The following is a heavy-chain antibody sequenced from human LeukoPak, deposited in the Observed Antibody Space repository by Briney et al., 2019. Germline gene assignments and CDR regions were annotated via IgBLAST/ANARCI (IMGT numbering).Heavy chain of an antibody. J-gene: IGHJ6*02. Sequence: GGSLRLSCAASGFTFSSYWMSWVRQAPGKGLEWVAVISYDGSNKYYADSVKGRFTISRDNSKNTLYLQMNSLRAEDTAVYYCAREREKDYYDSSGSGGMDVWGQGTTVTVSS. CDR3: AREREKDYYDSSGSGGMDV. CDR1: GFTFSSYW. CDR2: ISYDGSNK. D-gene: IGHD3-22*01. V-gene: IGHV3-30-3*01.